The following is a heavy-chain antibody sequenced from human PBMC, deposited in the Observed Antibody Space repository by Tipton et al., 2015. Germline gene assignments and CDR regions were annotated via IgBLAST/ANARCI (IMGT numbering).Heavy chain of an antibody. CDR2: IFHSGST. V-gene: IGHV4-61*01. CDR3: ARGGAGYYYDSVGYLS. Sequence: TLSLTCSVSGGSVTSNNYFWNWIRQPPGKGLEWIGYIFHSGSTSYNPSLRSRVFISIDTSKNQFSLKLNSVTAADTAVYYCARGGAGYYYDSVGYLSWGQGTLVTVSS. CDR1: GGSVTSNNYF. D-gene: IGHD3-22*01. J-gene: IGHJ5*02.